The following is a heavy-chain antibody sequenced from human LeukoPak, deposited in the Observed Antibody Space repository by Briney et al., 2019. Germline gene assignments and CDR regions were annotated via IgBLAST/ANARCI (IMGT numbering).Heavy chain of an antibody. J-gene: IGHJ4*02. Sequence: GGSLRLSCAASGFTFSSYAMHWGRQAPGNGLERVAVISYDGSNKYYADSVKGRFAISRDNSKNTLYLQMNSLRAEDTAVYYCATSPGSYNPEFDYWGQGTLVTVSS. CDR1: GFTFSSYA. V-gene: IGHV3-30*09. CDR2: ISYDGSNK. CDR3: ATSPGSYNPEFDY. D-gene: IGHD1-26*01.